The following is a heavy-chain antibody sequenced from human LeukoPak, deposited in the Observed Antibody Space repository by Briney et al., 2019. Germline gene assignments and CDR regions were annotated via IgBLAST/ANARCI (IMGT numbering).Heavy chain of an antibody. CDR1: GYTFTSYD. CDR3: ARVLAGSGWYDVFDI. CDR2: MNPHSGNT. V-gene: IGHV1-8*01. J-gene: IGHJ3*02. Sequence: ASVKVSCKASGYTFTSYDINWVRQATGQGLEWMGWMNPHSGNTGYAQKFQGRVTMTRNTSISTAYMELSSLRSEDTAVYYCARVLAGSGWYDVFDIWAQGTMVTVSP. D-gene: IGHD6-19*01.